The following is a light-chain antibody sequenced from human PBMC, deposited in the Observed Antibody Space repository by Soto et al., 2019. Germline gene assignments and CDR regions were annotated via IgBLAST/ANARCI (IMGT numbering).Light chain of an antibody. CDR3: QQRSNWPPYT. Sequence: EIVLTHSPATLSLSPGERATISYRASQSVSSYLAWYQQKPGQAPRRLIYDASNRATGIPARFSGSGSGTDFTLTISSLEPEDFAVYYCQQRSNWPPYTFGQGTKLEIK. CDR2: DAS. CDR1: QSVSSY. J-gene: IGKJ2*01. V-gene: IGKV3-11*01.